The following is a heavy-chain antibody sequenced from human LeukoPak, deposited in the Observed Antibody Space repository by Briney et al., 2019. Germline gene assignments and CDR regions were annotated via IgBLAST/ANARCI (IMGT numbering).Heavy chain of an antibody. Sequence: GGSLRLSCAASGFTFSDYNMRWIRQAPGKGLEWVSYISSSGSTICYADSVKGRFTISRDNAKNSLYLQMNSLRAEDTAVYYCARVRIVGADFDYWGQGTLVTVTS. J-gene: IGHJ4*02. CDR3: ARVRIVGADFDY. V-gene: IGHV3-11*04. D-gene: IGHD1-26*01. CDR2: ISSSGSTI. CDR1: GFTFSDYN.